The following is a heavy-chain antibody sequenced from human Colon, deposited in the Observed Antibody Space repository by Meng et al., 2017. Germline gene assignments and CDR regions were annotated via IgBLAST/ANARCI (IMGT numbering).Heavy chain of an antibody. CDR3: ARNYYDSSGYYYGY. CDR1: GYSFTSYD. CDR2: ISVYNGNT. D-gene: IGHD3-22*01. V-gene: IGHV1-18*01. J-gene: IGHJ4*02. Sequence: QVQLVQSGAEVKKPGDSVKVYCKTSGYSFTSYDITWVRQAPGQGLEWMGWISVYNGNTNYAQKFQGRVTMTTDTFTSTAYMELRSLRSDDTAVYYCARNYYDSSGYYYGYWGQGTLVTVSS.